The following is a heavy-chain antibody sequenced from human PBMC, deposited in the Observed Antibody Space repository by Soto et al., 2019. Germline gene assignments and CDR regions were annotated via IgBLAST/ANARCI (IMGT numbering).Heavy chain of an antibody. CDR2: IYYSGTT. Sequence: SETLSLTCTVSGGSISSEGYYWSWFRQLPGKGLEWIGDIYYSGTTYHNPSLRSRLTISGDASKNQFSLKLSSVTAADTALYYCARGRGYSYGPYYFDYWGQGTLVIVSS. J-gene: IGHJ4*02. CDR3: ARGRGYSYGPYYFDY. V-gene: IGHV4-31*03. D-gene: IGHD5-18*01. CDR1: GGSISSEGYY.